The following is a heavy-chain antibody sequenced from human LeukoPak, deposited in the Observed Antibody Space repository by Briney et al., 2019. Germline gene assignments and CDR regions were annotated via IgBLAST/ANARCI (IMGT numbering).Heavy chain of an antibody. Sequence: ASVEVSCKASGYTFTSYYMHWVRQAPGQGLEWMGIINPSGGSTSYAQKFQGRVTMTRDTSISTVYMELSRLRSDDTAVYYCARDGGYCSSGTVCYSRAEYYYYGMDVWGQGTTVTVSS. V-gene: IGHV1-46*01. CDR1: GYTFTSYY. J-gene: IGHJ6*02. CDR3: ARDGGYCSSGTVCYSRAEYYYYGMDV. CDR2: INPSGGST. D-gene: IGHD2-2*01.